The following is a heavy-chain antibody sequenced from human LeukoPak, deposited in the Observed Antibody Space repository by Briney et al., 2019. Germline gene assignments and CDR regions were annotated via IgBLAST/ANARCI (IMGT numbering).Heavy chain of an antibody. Sequence: SGTLSLTCGVSGGSISSTNWWTWVRQPPGEGLEWIGEVELSGRTNYNPSLESRVTISVDMSANHISLKLASVTAADTAVYYCATYTAPSSDSDYWGQGIPVTVSS. CDR3: ATYTAPSSDSDY. D-gene: IGHD3-22*01. V-gene: IGHV4-4*02. CDR1: GGSISSTNW. CDR2: VELSGRT. J-gene: IGHJ4*02.